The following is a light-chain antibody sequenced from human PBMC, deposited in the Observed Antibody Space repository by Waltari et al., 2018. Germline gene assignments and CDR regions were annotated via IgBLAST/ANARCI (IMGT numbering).Light chain of an antibody. CDR2: GAS. CDR3: QQYGTPQGYI. Sequence: EIVLTQSPGPLSLSPGEPATLSCRANQRVSSNYFAWYQKKAGQSPRLLIYGASNRASGVPDRFSGRVSGAEFTLTISRLDPEDFAVYYCQQYGTPQGYIFGQGTKVDI. J-gene: IGKJ2*01. CDR1: QRVSSNY. V-gene: IGKV3-20*01.